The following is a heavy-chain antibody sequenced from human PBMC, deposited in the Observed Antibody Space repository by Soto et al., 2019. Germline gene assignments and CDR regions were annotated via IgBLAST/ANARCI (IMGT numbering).Heavy chain of an antibody. CDR1: GGSISSYY. CDR3: ARIPSSGWYYFDY. J-gene: IGHJ4*02. Sequence: SETLSLTCTVSGGSISSYYWSWIRQPPGKGLEWIGYIYYSGSTNYNPSLKSRVTISVDTSKNQFSLKLSSVTAADTAVYYCARIPSSGWYYFDYWGQGTLVTVSS. D-gene: IGHD6-19*01. CDR2: IYYSGST. V-gene: IGHV4-59*01.